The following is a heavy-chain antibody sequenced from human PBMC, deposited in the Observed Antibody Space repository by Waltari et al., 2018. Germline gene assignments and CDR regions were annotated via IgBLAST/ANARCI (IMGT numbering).Heavy chain of an antibody. D-gene: IGHD5-12*01. J-gene: IGHJ4*02. CDR2: IYYSGGT. Sequence: QVQLQESGPGLVKPSETLSLTCTVSGGSISSHYWSWIRQPPGKGLEWIGYIYYSGGTNYNPSLKSRVTISVDTSKNQFSLKLSSVTAADTAVYYCAGDFKMATGYWGQGTLVTVSS. CDR1: GGSISSHY. CDR3: AGDFKMATGY. V-gene: IGHV4-59*11.